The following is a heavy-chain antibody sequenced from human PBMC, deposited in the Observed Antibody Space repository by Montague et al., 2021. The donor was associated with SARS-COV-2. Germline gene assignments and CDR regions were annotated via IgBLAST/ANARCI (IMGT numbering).Heavy chain of an antibody. D-gene: IGHD3-22*01. J-gene: IGHJ4*02. Sequence: TLSLTCAVSGGSITSGNYYWTWVRLPAGKGLEWLGRVDTSGRTSYKPSLKSRVTISVDTSKSQFSLRLTSATAADTAIYYCVREGRSSAYAMDYWGQGTLVTVSS. CDR1: GGSITSGNYY. CDR2: VDTSGRT. V-gene: IGHV4-61*02. CDR3: VREGRSSAYAMDY.